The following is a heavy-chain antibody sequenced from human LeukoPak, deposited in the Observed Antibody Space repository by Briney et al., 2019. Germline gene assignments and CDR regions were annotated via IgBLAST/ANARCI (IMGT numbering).Heavy chain of an antibody. CDR2: IYYSGST. D-gene: IGHD2-8*01. CDR3: ARAQYALPLYYFDY. Sequence: NPSETLSLTCTVSGGSISSYYWSWIRQPPGKGLEWIGYIYYSGSTNYNPSLKSRVTISVDKSKNQFSLKLSSVTAADTAVYYCARAQYALPLYYFDYWGQGTLVTVSS. J-gene: IGHJ4*02. CDR1: GGSISSYY. V-gene: IGHV4-59*12.